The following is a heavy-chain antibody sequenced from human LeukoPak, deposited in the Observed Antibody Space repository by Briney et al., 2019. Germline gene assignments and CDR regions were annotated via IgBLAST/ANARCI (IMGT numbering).Heavy chain of an antibody. Sequence: SETLSLTCTVYGGSISSYYWSWIRHPARKGMEWIGRIYTSGSTNYNPSLKSRVTMSVDTSKNQFSLKLSSVTAADTAVYYCARDGGHGYPNFDYWGQGTLVTVSS. CDR3: ARDGGHGYPNFDY. CDR1: GGSISSYY. CDR2: IYTSGST. V-gene: IGHV4-4*07. J-gene: IGHJ4*02. D-gene: IGHD5-18*01.